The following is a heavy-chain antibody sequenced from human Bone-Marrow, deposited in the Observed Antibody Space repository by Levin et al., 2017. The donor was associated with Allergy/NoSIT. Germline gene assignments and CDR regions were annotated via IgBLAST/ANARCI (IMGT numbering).Heavy chain of an antibody. CDR1: GFTFSTYE. CDR3: SSAMTGKTGFDY. D-gene: IGHD3-10*01. CDR2: ISGSSVTI. Sequence: QSGESLKISCVGSGFTFSTYEMNWVRQAPGKGLEWLAYISGSSVTIYYADSVKGRFTISRDNAENSVYLQMSSLRVEDTALYYCSSAMTGKTGFDYWGQGTLVTVSS. J-gene: IGHJ4*02. V-gene: IGHV3-48*03.